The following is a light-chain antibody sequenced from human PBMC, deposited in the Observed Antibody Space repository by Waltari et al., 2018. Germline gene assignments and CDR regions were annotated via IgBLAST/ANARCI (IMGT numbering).Light chain of an antibody. J-gene: IGKJ1*01. Sequence: EIVMTQSPATLSVSPGERATLSCRASQSVSSNLAWYQQKPGQPPRLLIYGASTRATGIAARFSGSGSGTEITLTISSLQSEDFALYYCQQYNDWPRTFGQGTKVEI. CDR2: GAS. CDR3: QQYNDWPRT. V-gene: IGKV3-15*01. CDR1: QSVSSN.